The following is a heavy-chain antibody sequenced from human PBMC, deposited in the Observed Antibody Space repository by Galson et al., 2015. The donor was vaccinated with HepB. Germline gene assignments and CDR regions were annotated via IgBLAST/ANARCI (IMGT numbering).Heavy chain of an antibody. J-gene: IGHJ6*03. D-gene: IGHD3-16*02. Sequence: EDLSLTCTVSGVSISNYYWSWVRHAPGKGLAWIGHIYFSGSSDYKSSFRSRVTMSGDTTSNQFSLKLRYVTAADTAVYYCVRVHYRHYMDFWGKGTPVTVPS. V-gene: IGHV4-59*01. CDR1: GVSISNYY. CDR2: IYFSGSS. CDR3: VRVHYRHYMDF.